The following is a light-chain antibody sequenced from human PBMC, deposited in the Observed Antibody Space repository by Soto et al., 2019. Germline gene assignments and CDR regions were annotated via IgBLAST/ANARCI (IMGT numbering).Light chain of an antibody. V-gene: IGKV4-1*01. Sequence: DIVMTQSPDSLAVSLGERATIKCKSSQSLLYNVNNKNYLGWYQQKAGQPPKLLLYWASYRESGVPDRFSGSGSGTDFALSISSLQAEDVAVYYCQQYYDTPWTFGQGTKVEIK. CDR3: QQYYDTPWT. CDR1: QSLLYNVNNKNY. J-gene: IGKJ1*01. CDR2: WAS.